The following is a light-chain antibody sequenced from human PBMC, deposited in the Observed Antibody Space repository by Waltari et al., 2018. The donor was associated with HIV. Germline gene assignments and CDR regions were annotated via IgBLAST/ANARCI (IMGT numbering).Light chain of an antibody. CDR2: DVS. J-gene: IGLJ2*01. V-gene: IGLV2-11*01. Sequence: QSALTQPRSVSGSPGQSVTISCTGTSSDVGGYNYVSWYQQHPGKAPKLMIYDVSNRPSGVPDHFSGSKSGNTASLTISGLQAEDEDDYYCCSYAGSYTFEVFGGGTKLTVL. CDR1: SSDVGGYNY. CDR3: CSYAGSYTFEV.